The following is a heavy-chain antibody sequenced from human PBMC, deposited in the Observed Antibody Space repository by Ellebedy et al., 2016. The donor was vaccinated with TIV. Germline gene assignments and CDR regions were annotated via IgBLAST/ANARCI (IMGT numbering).Heavy chain of an antibody. J-gene: IGHJ2*01. CDR2: ISSSGSTI. V-gene: IGHV3-11*01. D-gene: IGHD3-22*01. CDR3: ARDPYYYDSSGYRNWYFDL. CDR1: GFTFSDYY. Sequence: GGSLRLSCAASGFTFSDYYMSWIRQAPGKGLEWVSYISSSGSTIYFADSVKGRFTISRDNAKNSLYLQMNTLRAEDPAVYYCARDPYYYDSSGYRNWYFDLWGRGTLVTVSS.